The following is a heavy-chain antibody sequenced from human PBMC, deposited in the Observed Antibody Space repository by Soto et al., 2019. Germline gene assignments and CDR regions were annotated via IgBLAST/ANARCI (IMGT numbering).Heavy chain of an antibody. V-gene: IGHV3-23*01. D-gene: IGHD6-19*01. CDR1: GFTFSSYA. CDR3: AKDLGRGRAAGTGIAVAVLSPYYFDY. CDR2: ISGSGGST. J-gene: IGHJ4*02. Sequence: GGSLRLSCAASGFTFSSYAMSWVRQAPGKGLEWVSAISGSGGSTYYADSVKGRFTISRDNSKNTLYLQMNSLRAEDTAVYYCAKDLGRGRAAGTGIAVAVLSPYYFDYWGQGTLVTVSS.